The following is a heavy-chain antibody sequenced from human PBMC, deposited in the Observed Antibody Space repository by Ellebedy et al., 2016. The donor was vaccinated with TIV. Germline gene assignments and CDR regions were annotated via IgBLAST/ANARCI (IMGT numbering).Heavy chain of an antibody. V-gene: IGHV3-23*01. CDR2: ISGSGGRT. D-gene: IGHD6-19*01. CDR3: AKRASSGWSYYFDY. J-gene: IGHJ4*02. CDR1: GFTFSSYA. Sequence: GESLKISXAASGFTFSSYAMTWVRQAPGKGLEWVSVISGSGGRTYYADSVKGRFTISRDNSKNTLYLQMNSLRAENTAVYYCAKRASSGWSYYFDYWGQGTLVTVSS.